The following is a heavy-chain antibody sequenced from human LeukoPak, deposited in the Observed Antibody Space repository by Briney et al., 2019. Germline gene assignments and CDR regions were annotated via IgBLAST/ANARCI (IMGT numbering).Heavy chain of an antibody. CDR1: GGTFSSYA. Sequence: ASVKVSCKASGGTFSSYAISWVRQAPGQGLEWMGRIIPILGIANYAQKFQGRVTMTTDTSTSTAYMELRSLRSDDTAIYYCAKDLLGATGAFDFWGQGTMVTVSS. CDR2: IIPILGIA. D-gene: IGHD1-26*01. J-gene: IGHJ3*01. V-gene: IGHV1-69*04. CDR3: AKDLLGATGAFDF.